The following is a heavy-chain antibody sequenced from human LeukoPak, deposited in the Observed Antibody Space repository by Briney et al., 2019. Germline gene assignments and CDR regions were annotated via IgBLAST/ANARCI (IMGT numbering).Heavy chain of an antibody. D-gene: IGHD2-15*01. CDR2: ISGSSSYI. CDR3: AEGCSGGSCYSDY. CDR1: GFTFSSYS. V-gene: IGHV3-21*01. Sequence: GGSLRLSCAASGFTFSSYSMNWVRRAPGKGLEWVSSISGSSSYIYYADSVKGRFTISRDNAKNSLYLQMNSLRAEDTAVYYCAEGCSGGSCYSDYWGQGTLVTVSS. J-gene: IGHJ4*02.